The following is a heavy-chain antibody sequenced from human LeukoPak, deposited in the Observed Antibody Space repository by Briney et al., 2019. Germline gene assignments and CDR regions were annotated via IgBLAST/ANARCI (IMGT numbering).Heavy chain of an antibody. CDR1: GFTVSSNY. CDR2: IYSGGST. CDR3: ARSQLKQLPSHFDY. D-gene: IGHD6-13*01. J-gene: IGHJ4*02. Sequence: PGGSLRLSCAASGFTVSSNYMSWVRQAPGKGLEWVSVIYSGGSTYYADSVKGRFTISRDNSKNTLYLQMNSLRAEDTAVYYCARSQLKQLPSHFDYWGQGTLVTVSS. V-gene: IGHV3-53*01.